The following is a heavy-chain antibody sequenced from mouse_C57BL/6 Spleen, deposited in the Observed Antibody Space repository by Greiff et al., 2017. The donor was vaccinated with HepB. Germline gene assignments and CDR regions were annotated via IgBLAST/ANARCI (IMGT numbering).Heavy chain of an antibody. CDR3: ARGLLIYYYGSSYRYYAMDY. Sequence: EVQLQQSGPELVKPGASVKISCKASGYTFTDYYMNWVKQSHGKSLEWIGDINPNNGGTSYNQKFKGKATLTVDKSSSTAYMELRSLTSEDSAVYYCARGLLIYYYGSSYRYYAMDYWGQGTSVTVSS. J-gene: IGHJ4*01. CDR1: GYTFTDYY. CDR2: INPNNGGT. D-gene: IGHD1-1*01. V-gene: IGHV1-26*01.